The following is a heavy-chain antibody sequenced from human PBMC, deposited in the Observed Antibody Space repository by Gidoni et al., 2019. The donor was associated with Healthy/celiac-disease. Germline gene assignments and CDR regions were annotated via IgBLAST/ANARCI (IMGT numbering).Heavy chain of an antibody. J-gene: IGHJ5*02. D-gene: IGHD4-17*01. CDR3: ARSYHDYGDYPNWFDP. V-gene: IGHV4-39*01. CDR2: IYYSGST. CDR1: GGPISRSSYY. Sequence: QLQLQESGPGLVKPSETLSLTCTVSGGPISRSSYYWGWIRQPPGKGLEWIGSIYYSGSTYYNPSLKSRVTISVETSKNQFSLKLSSVTAADTAVYYCARSYHDYGDYPNWFDPWGQGTLVTVSS.